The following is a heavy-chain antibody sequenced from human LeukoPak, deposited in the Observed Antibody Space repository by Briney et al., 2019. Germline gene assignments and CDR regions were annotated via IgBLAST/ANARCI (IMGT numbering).Heavy chain of an antibody. CDR2: ISYIGST. CDR3: ASDSISMDAFDA. V-gene: IGHV4-59*11. CDR1: GGSFTTHY. Sequence: SETLSLTCTVSGGSFTTHYWSWIRQPPGKGLEWIGYISYIGSTNYNPSLKSRVTISIDTSKNEVSLMLTSVTAADTAVYYCASDSISMDAFDAWGQGTMVTVSS. D-gene: IGHD3-10*01. J-gene: IGHJ3*01.